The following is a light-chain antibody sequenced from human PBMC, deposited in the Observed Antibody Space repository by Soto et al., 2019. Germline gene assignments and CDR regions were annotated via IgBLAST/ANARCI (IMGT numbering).Light chain of an antibody. CDR3: QQTTTFPLT. J-gene: IGKJ4*01. Sequence: DIQMTQSPSSVSASVGDRVTITCRASQGITSWLAWYQQKPGKAPKLLIYRASNLQSGVPSRFSGRGSGTDFTLTISCLQPADFATYYCQQTTTFPLTFGGGTKVEIK. CDR1: QGITSW. V-gene: IGKV1-12*01. CDR2: RAS.